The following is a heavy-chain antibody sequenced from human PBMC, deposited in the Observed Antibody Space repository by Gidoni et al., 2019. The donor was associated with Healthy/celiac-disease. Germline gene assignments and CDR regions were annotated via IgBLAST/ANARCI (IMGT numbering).Heavy chain of an antibody. CDR3: ARAGGVPAAMSSYYYYMDV. V-gene: IGHV4-30-2*01. D-gene: IGHD2-2*01. J-gene: IGHJ6*03. CDR2: IYHSGST. Sequence: QLQLQESGSGLVKPSQTLSLTCAVSGGSISSGGYSWSWIRQPPGKGLEWIGYIYHSGSTYYNPSLKGRVTISVDRSKNQFSLKLSSVTAADTAVYYCARAGGVPAAMSSYYYYMDVWGKGTTVTVSS. CDR1: GGSISSGGYS.